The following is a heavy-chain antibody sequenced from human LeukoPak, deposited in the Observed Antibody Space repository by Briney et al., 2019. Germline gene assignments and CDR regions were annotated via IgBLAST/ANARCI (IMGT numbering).Heavy chain of an antibody. CDR2: INHSGST. J-gene: IGHJ4*02. D-gene: IGHD6-19*01. V-gene: IGHV4-34*01. CDR3: ARGPFAGYSSGWYRV. Sequence: PSETLSLTCAVYRGSFSGYYWSWIRQPPGKGLEWIGEINHSGSTNYNPSLKSRVTISVDTSKNQFSLKLSSVTAADTAVYYCARGPFAGYSSGWYRVWGQGTLVTVSS. CDR1: RGSFSGYY.